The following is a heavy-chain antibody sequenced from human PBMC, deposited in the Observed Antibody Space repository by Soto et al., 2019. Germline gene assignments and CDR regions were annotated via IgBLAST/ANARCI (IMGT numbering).Heavy chain of an antibody. D-gene: IGHD1-26*01. CDR1: GFTFSNAW. CDR3: TTGVGLPYYYYYGMDV. CDR2: IKSKTDGGTT. J-gene: IGHJ6*02. Sequence: EVQLVESGGSLVKPGGSLRLSCAASGFTFSNAWMNWVRHAAGKGLEWVGRIKSKTDGGTTDYAAPVKGRFTISRDDSNNTLYLQMNSLKTEDTAVYYCTTGVGLPYYYYYGMDVWGQGTTVNVSS. V-gene: IGHV3-15*07.